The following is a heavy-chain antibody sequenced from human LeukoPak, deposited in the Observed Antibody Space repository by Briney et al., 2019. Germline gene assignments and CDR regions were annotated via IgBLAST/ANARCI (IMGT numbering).Heavy chain of an antibody. D-gene: IGHD4-17*01. CDR3: AKDPNGDYVGASDS. Sequence: GGSLRLSCAASALRFSSFAMTWVRQVPGKGLEWVSGIHGSGETIYYADSVKGRFTISRDNSREMLYLQMNSLRVEDTAVYYCAKDPNGDYVGASDSWGQGTMVTVSS. CDR2: IHGSGETI. J-gene: IGHJ3*02. V-gene: IGHV3-23*01. CDR1: ALRFSSFA.